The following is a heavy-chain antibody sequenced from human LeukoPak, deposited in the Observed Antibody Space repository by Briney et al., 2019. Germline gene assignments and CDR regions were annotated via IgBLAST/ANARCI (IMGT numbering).Heavy chain of an antibody. Sequence: SETLSLTCTVSGGSISSYYWSWIRQPPGKGLEWIGYIYYSGSTNYKPSLKSRVTISVDTSKNQFSLKLSSVTAADTAVYYCARDRGFMVRGSRRGYDDYYYYMDVWGKGTTVTISS. V-gene: IGHV4-59*01. CDR1: GGSISSYY. D-gene: IGHD3-10*01. CDR2: IYYSGST. J-gene: IGHJ6*03. CDR3: ARDRGFMVRGSRRGYDDYYYYMDV.